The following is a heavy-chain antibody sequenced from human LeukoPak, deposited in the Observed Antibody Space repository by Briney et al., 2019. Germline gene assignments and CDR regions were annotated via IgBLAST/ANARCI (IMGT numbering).Heavy chain of an antibody. Sequence: SETLSLTCAVYGGSFSGYYWSWIRQPPGKELEWIGEINHSGSTNYNPSLKSRVTISVDTSKNQFSLKLSSVTAADTAVYFCARVRVSSGSHPWYFDYWGQGTLVTVSS. CDR2: INHSGST. V-gene: IGHV4-34*01. CDR3: ARVRVSSGSHPWYFDY. D-gene: IGHD3-22*01. CDR1: GGSFSGYY. J-gene: IGHJ4*02.